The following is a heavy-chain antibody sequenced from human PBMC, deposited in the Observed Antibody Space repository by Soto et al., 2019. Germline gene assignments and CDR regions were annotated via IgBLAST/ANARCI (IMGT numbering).Heavy chain of an antibody. CDR3: AKDIEEVVCYYGMDV. Sequence: QVQLVESGGGVVQPGKSLRLSCAASGFTFSSYGMHWVRQAPGKGLEWVALISYDGNNKYYADSVKGRFTISRDNSKNTLFLQMNSLRAEDTAVYYCAKDIEEVVCYYGMDVWGQGTTVTVSS. CDR2: ISYDGNNK. D-gene: IGHD3-10*01. V-gene: IGHV3-30*18. CDR1: GFTFSSYG. J-gene: IGHJ6*02.